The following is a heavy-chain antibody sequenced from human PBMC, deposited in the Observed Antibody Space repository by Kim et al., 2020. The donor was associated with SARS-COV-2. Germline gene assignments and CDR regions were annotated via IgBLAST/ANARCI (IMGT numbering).Heavy chain of an antibody. CDR2: ISYDGSNK. CDR3: AREKPVWGGSGSYYNYFDY. Sequence: GGSLRLSCAASGFTFSSYGMHWVRQAPGKGLEWVAVISYDGSNKYYADSVKGRFTISRDNSKNTLYLQMNSLRAEDTAVYYCAREKPVWGGSGSYYNYFDYWGQGTLVTVSS. V-gene: IGHV3-33*05. J-gene: IGHJ4*02. CDR1: GFTFSSYG. D-gene: IGHD3-10*01.